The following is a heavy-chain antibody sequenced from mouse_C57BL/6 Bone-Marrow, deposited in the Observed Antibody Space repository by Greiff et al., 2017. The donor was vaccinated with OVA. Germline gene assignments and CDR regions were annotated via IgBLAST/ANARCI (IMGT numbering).Heavy chain of an antibody. CDR1: GYTFTSYW. V-gene: IGHV1-50*01. CDR3: AREWYYGSSFAY. Sequence: VQLQQPGAELVKPGASVKLSCKASGYTFTSYWMQWVKQRPGQGLEWIGEIDPSDSYTNYNQKFKGKATLTVDTSSSTAYMQLSSLTSEDSAVYYCAREWYYGSSFAYWGQGTLVTVSA. D-gene: IGHD1-1*01. CDR2: IDPSDSYT. J-gene: IGHJ3*01.